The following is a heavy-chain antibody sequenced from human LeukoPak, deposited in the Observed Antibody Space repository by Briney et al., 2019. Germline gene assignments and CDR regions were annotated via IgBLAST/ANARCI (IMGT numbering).Heavy chain of an antibody. V-gene: IGHV3-48*03. J-gene: IGHJ4*02. D-gene: IGHD3-22*01. CDR3: ARDSSPAYYDSSGYGVDY. CDR1: GFTFSSYE. CDR2: ISSTGSTI. Sequence: GGSLRLSCAASGFTFSSYEMNWVRQAPGKGLEWVSCISSTGSTIYYADSVKGRFTISRDNAKHSLYLQMNSLRAEDTAVYYCARDSSPAYYDSSGYGVDYWGQGTLVTVSS.